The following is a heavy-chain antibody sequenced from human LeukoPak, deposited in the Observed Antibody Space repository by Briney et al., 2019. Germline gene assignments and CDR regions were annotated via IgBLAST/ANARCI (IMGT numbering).Heavy chain of an antibody. CDR3: AKDVTALTPSWFDP. J-gene: IGHJ5*02. Sequence: GGSLRLSCAASEFTFSSFTMSWVRQAPGKGLEWVSSISGSGGSTYYADSVKGRFTISRDNSKNTLYLQMSSLRAEDTAIYYCAKDVTALTPSWFDPWGQGTLVTVSS. CDR1: EFTFSSFT. CDR2: ISGSGGST. V-gene: IGHV3-23*01. D-gene: IGHD4-17*01.